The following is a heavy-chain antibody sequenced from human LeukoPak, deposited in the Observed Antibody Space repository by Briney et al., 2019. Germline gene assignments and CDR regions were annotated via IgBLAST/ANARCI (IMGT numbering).Heavy chain of an antibody. V-gene: IGHV5-51*01. CDR2: IYPGDSET. Sequence: GESLKISCKGSGYSFTSYWIGWVRQMPGKGLKGMGIIYPGDSETRYSPSFQGQVTISADKSISTAYLQWSSLKASDTAMYYCARGSLPQYCSGGSCYSRRYNWFDPWGQGTLVTVSS. CDR1: GYSFTSYW. D-gene: IGHD2-15*01. J-gene: IGHJ5*02. CDR3: ARGSLPQYCSGGSCYSRRYNWFDP.